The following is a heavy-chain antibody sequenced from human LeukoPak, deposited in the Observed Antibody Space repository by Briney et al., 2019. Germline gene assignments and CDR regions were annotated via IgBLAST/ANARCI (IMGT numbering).Heavy chain of an antibody. CDR3: AREDIYSSSSGTFDY. J-gene: IGHJ4*02. CDR2: IKQDGSEK. Sequence: GGSLRLSCAASGFTFSSYWMSWVRQAPGKGLEWVANIKQDGSEKYYVDSVKGRFTISRDNAKNSLYLQMNSLGAEDTAVYYCAREDIYSSSSGTFDYWGQGTLVTVSS. CDR1: GFTFSSYW. V-gene: IGHV3-7*01. D-gene: IGHD6-6*01.